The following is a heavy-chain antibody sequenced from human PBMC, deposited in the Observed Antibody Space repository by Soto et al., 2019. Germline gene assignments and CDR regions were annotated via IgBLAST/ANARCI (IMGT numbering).Heavy chain of an antibody. CDR2: IYYSGST. CDR1: GGSISSYY. J-gene: IGHJ6*03. D-gene: IGHD3-16*02. CDR3: ARETYYDYIWGSYRSGPYYYYMDV. V-gene: IGHV4-59*01. Sequence: SETLSLTCTVSGGSISSYYWSWIRQPPGKGLEWIGYIYYSGSTNYNPSLKSRVTISVDTSKNQFSLKLSSVTAADTAVYYCARETYYDYIWGSYRSGPYYYYMDVWGKGTTVTVSS.